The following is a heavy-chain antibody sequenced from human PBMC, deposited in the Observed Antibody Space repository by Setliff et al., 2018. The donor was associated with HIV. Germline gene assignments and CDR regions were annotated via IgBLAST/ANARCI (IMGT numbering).Heavy chain of an antibody. V-gene: IGHV1-2*02. D-gene: IGHD6-19*01. J-gene: IGHJ5*02. CDR2: ITPNNGGT. CDR3: ASQGSSGNWFDP. CDR1: GYIFTGYY. Sequence: ASVKVSCKASGYIFTGYYMHWVRKAPGQGLEWMGWITPNNGGTNYAQKFQGRVTMTRDTSINTAYVELSRLRSDDSAVYYCASQGSSGNWFDPWGQGTLVTVSS.